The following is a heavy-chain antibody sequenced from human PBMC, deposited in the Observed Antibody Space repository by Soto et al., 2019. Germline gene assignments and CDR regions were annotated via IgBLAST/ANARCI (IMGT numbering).Heavy chain of an antibody. D-gene: IGHD3-10*01. CDR1: GGSISSYY. Sequence: QVQLQESGPGLVKPSETLSLTCTVSGGSISSYYWSWIRQPPGKGLEWIGYIYYSGSTNYNPSLKSRVPIAVDTSKNQCSRKLSSVTAADTAVYYCARRNLGVRGVLFDYYYMDVWGKGTTVTVSS. J-gene: IGHJ6*03. V-gene: IGHV4-59*08. CDR3: ARRNLGVRGVLFDYYYMDV. CDR2: IYYSGST.